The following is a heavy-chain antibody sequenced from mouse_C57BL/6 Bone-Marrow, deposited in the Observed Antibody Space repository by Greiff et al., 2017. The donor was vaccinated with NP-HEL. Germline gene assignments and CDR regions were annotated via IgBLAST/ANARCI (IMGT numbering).Heavy chain of an antibody. CDR3: ARRELGDYFDY. J-gene: IGHJ2*01. V-gene: IGHV1-82*01. CDR2: IYPGDGDT. CDR1: GYAFSSSW. D-gene: IGHD4-1*01. Sequence: VQLHQSGPELVKPGASVKISCKASGYAFSSSWMNWVKQRPGKGLEWIGRIYPGDGDTNYNGKFKGKATLTADKSSSTACMQLSSLTSEDSAVYFCARRELGDYFDYWGQGTTLTVSS.